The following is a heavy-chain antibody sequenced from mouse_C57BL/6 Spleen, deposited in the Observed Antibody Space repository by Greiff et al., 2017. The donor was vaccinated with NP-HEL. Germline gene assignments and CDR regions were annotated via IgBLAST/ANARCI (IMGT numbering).Heavy chain of an antibody. V-gene: IGHV5-16*01. D-gene: IGHD2-1*01. CDR3: ARLDGNYFYYFDY. J-gene: IGHJ2*01. Sequence: EVKLVESEGGLVQPGSSMKLSCTASGFTFSDYYMAWVRQVPEKGLEWVANINYDGSSTYYLDSLKSRFIISRDNAKNILYLQMSSLKSDDTATYYCARLDGNYFYYFDYWGQGTTLTVSS. CDR1: GFTFSDYY. CDR2: INYDGSST.